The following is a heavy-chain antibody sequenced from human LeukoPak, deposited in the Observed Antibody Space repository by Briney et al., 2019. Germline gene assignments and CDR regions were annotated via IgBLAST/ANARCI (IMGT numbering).Heavy chain of an antibody. CDR1: GYTFTSYA. CDR3: ARVMTDGYNYVMWDY. J-gene: IGHJ4*02. Sequence: ASVKVSCKVSGYTFTSYAISWVRQAPGQGLEWMGGIIPIFGTANYAQKFQGRVTITADESTSTAYMELSSLRSEDTAVYYCARVMTDGYNYVMWDYWGQGTLVTVSS. CDR2: IIPIFGTA. D-gene: IGHD5-24*01. V-gene: IGHV1-69*13.